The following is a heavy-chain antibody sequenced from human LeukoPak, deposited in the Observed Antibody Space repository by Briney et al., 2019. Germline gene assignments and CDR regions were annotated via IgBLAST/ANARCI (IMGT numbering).Heavy chain of an antibody. CDR3: ARAVVVVAALFDY. CDR2: INLNSGGT. J-gene: IGHJ4*02. V-gene: IGHV1-2*02. Sequence: ASVTVSCKASGYTFTGYYMHLVRQAPGQGLGWMGWINLNSGGTNYAPKFQGRVTMTRDTSISTAYMELSRRSSDDTAVYYCARAVVVVAALFDYWGQGTLVTVSS. CDR1: GYTFTGYY. D-gene: IGHD2-15*01.